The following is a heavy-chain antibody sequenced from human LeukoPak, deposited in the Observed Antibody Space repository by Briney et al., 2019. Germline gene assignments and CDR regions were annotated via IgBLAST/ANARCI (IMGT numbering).Heavy chain of an antibody. CDR2: FNPSGGST. CDR3: ARGQYYYDNSGYHDAFDI. D-gene: IGHD3-22*01. J-gene: IGHJ3*02. V-gene: IGHV1-46*01. CDR1: GYTFITYY. Sequence: GASVKVSCKTSGYTFITYYIHWVRQAPGQGLEWMGIFNPSGGSTSYAQKFQGRVTMTRDTSTSTVYMELSSLRSEDTAVYYCARGQYYYDNSGYHDAFDIWGQGTMVTVSS.